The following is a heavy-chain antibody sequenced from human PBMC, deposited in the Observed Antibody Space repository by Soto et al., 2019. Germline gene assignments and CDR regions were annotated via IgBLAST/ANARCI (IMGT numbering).Heavy chain of an antibody. CDR2: ISGSGGST. Sequence: GGSLRLSCAASGLTFSSYAMSWVRQAPGKGLEWVSAISGSGGSTYYADSVKGRSTISRDNSKNTLYLQMNRLRAEDTAVYYCAKDVSDWLLLTSDAFDIWGQGTMVTVSS. D-gene: IGHD3-9*01. J-gene: IGHJ3*02. V-gene: IGHV3-23*01. CDR3: AKDVSDWLLLTSDAFDI. CDR1: GLTFSSYA.